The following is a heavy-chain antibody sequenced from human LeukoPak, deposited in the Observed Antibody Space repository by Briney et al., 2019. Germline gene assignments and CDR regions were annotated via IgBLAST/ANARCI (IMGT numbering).Heavy chain of an antibody. Sequence: GGSLRLSCAASGLSFSTYAMSWVRQAPGKGLEWVAGISGSGVDTHYAGSVNGRFRISRDYSANTLYLQMNSLREEDTALYYCASGTYRLGDYWGQGTQVAVSP. CDR1: GLSFSTYA. CDR2: ISGSGVDT. J-gene: IGHJ4*02. V-gene: IGHV3-23*01. D-gene: IGHD3-10*01. CDR3: ASGTYRLGDY.